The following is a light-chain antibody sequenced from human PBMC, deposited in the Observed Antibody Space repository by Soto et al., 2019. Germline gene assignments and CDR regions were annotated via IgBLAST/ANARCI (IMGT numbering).Light chain of an antibody. V-gene: IGLV2-14*01. Sequence: QSALTQPASVSGSPGQSITISCTGTSSDVGGYNYVSWYQRHPGKAPKLMIYEVSNRPSGVSNRFSGSKSGNTASLTISGLQAEDEADYYCSSDTSTSAVLFGGGTKLTVL. CDR3: SSDTSTSAVL. CDR2: EVS. J-gene: IGLJ2*01. CDR1: SSDVGGYNY.